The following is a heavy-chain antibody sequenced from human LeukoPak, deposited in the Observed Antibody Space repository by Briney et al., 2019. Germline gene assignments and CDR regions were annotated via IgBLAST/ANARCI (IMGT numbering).Heavy chain of an antibody. Sequence: GGSLRLSCAASGFTFSDYYMSWIRQAPGKGLEWVSYISSSGSTIYYADSVKGRFTISRDNAKNSLYLQMNSLRADDTAVYYCARIYEAAGTASIYFDYWGQGTLVTVSS. D-gene: IGHD2-8*02. CDR2: ISSSGSTI. J-gene: IGHJ4*02. CDR1: GFTFSDYY. V-gene: IGHV3-11*01. CDR3: ARIYEAAGTASIYFDY.